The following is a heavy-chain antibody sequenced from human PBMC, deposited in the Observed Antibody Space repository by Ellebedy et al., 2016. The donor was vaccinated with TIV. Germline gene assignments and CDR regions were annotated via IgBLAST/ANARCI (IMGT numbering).Heavy chain of an antibody. J-gene: IGHJ4*02. Sequence: GSLRLSXAVYGGSFSGYYWSWIRQPPGKGLEWIGEINHRGTTKYNPSLKSRVTLLEDTSKNQFSLKLSSVTAADTAVYYCARVPYSFKETFDYWGQGTLVTVSS. CDR1: GGSFSGYY. V-gene: IGHV4-34*01. CDR3: ARVPYSFKETFDY. D-gene: IGHD1-26*01. CDR2: INHRGTT.